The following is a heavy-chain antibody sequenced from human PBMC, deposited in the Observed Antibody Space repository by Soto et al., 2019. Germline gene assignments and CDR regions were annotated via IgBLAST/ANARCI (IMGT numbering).Heavy chain of an antibody. CDR1: GFTVSTYG. D-gene: IGHD2-8*02. CDR3: TGEVASGY. J-gene: IGHJ4*02. V-gene: IGHV3-30*03. CDR2: ISRDGGTK. Sequence: QVQLVESGGGVVQPGRSLRLSCAVSGFTVSTYGMHLVRQAPGKGLEWVAVISRDGGTKYYADSVKGLFTISRDNSRNTLFLEMNSLRGDDMAVYYCTGEVASGYWGQGPLVTVSS.